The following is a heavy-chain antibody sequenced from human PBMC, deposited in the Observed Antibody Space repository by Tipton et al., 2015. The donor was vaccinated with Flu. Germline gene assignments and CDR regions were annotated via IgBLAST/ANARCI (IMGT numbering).Heavy chain of an antibody. D-gene: IGHD4-11*01. J-gene: IGHJ5*01. V-gene: IGHV4-38-2*01. CDR1: GEALGSSFY. CDR2: VHTSAGT. Sequence: GEALGSSFYWAWIRQPPGRGLEWIANVHTSAGTYYNPSLKSRVTLSVDRSKNQFSLRLASVTAADTAVYFCARRDFSNYVSGPKNWFDSWGQGTLVTVSS. CDR3: ARRDFSNYVSGPKNWFDS.